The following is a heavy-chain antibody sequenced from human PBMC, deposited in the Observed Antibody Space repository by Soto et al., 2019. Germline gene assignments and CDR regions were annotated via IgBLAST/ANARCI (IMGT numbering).Heavy chain of an antibody. D-gene: IGHD2-21*02. CDR1: GFTFSSYG. CDR3: ARYVMVTAMGMWYFDL. V-gene: IGHV3-33*01. Sequence: QVQLVESGGGVVQPGRSLRLSCAASGFTFSSYGMHWVRQAPGKGLEWVAVIWYDGSNKYYADSVKGRFTISRDNSKNTLYLQMNSLRAEDTAVYYCARYVMVTAMGMWYFDLWGRGTLVTVSS. J-gene: IGHJ2*01. CDR2: IWYDGSNK.